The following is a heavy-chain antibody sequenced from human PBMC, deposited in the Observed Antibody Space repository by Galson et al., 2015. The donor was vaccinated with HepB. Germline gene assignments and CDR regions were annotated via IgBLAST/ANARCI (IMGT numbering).Heavy chain of an antibody. J-gene: IGHJ4*02. CDR2: AYSSGSS. CDR3: AGRDYYYFDC. CDR1: GDSIYGYY. V-gene: IGHV4-4*08. Sequence: SETLSLTCTVSGDSIYGYYWSWIRQPPGKGLEWIGYAYSSGSSNYNPSLKNRVSISVDTSKNQFSLSLESVTTADTAVYFCAGRDYYYFDCWGQGFLVTVPS. D-gene: IGHD4-17*01.